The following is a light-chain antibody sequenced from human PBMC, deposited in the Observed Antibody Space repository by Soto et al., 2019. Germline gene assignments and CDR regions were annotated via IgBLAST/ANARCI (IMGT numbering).Light chain of an antibody. CDR3: QQFNTYPLT. CDR2: AAS. V-gene: IGKV1-9*01. CDR1: QGINDY. J-gene: IGKJ4*01. Sequence: DIQLTQSPSFLSASVGDRVTITCRASQGINDYLAWYQQKPVKAPKLLIYAASTLQREVPSRFSGSASGTEFTLTISSLQPEDFATYYCQQFNTYPLTFGGGTKVEVK.